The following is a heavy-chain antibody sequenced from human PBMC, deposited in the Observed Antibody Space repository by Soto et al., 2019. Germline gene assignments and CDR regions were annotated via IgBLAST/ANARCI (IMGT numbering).Heavy chain of an antibody. J-gene: IGHJ6*02. Sequence: GASVKVSCKSSGYIFTSYGISWVRQAPGQGLEWMGWISSYNGNTNYAQKFQGRVTITADKSTSTAYMELSSLRSEDTAVYYCASFGVVVTGYGVDVWGQGTTVTVSS. CDR2: ISSYNGNT. V-gene: IGHV1-18*04. CDR1: GYIFTSYG. D-gene: IGHD3-22*01. CDR3: ASFGVVVTGYGVDV.